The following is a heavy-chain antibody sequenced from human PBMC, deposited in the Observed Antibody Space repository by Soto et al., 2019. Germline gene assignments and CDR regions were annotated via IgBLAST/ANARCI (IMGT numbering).Heavy chain of an antibody. CDR2: IYYSGTT. CDR1: GYSISSSNW. J-gene: IGHJ4*02. Sequence: SETLSLTCAVSGYSISSSNWWGWIRQPPGKGLEWIGYIYYSGTTYYNPSLKSRVTMLVDTSKNQFSLKLTSLTAVDTAVYYCARREIQGPIDYWGQGTLVTVSS. D-gene: IGHD1-26*01. V-gene: IGHV4-28*01. CDR3: ARREIQGPIDY.